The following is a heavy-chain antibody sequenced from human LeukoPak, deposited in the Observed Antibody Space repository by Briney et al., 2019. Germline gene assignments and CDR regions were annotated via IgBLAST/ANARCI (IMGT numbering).Heavy chain of an antibody. D-gene: IGHD3-3*01. CDR3: ARDSSNLRFLEWLLYDFDY. Sequence: PGGSLRLSCAASGFTFSSYWMSWVRQAPGKGLEWVANIKQDGSEKYYVGSVKGRFTISRDNAKNSLYLQMNSLRAEDTAVYYCARDSSNLRFLEWLLYDFDYWGQGTLVTVSS. J-gene: IGHJ4*02. CDR2: IKQDGSEK. CDR1: GFTFSSYW. V-gene: IGHV3-7*01.